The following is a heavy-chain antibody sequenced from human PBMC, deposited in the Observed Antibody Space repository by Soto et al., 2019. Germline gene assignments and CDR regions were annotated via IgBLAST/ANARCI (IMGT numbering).Heavy chain of an antibody. J-gene: IGHJ4*02. CDR3: VKPAATMVLNYYFDY. Sequence: GGSLRLSCSASGFTFSSYAMHWVRQAPGKGLEYISAISSNGGSTYYADSVKGRFTISRDNSENTLYLQMSSLRAENTAVYFCVKPAATMVLNYYFDYWGQGTLVTVSS. CDR1: GFTFSSYA. CDR2: ISSNGGST. V-gene: IGHV3-64D*08. D-gene: IGHD5-12*01.